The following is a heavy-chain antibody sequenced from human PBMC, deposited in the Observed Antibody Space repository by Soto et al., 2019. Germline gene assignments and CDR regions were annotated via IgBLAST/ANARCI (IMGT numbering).Heavy chain of an antibody. CDR2: INAGNGNT. D-gene: IGHD3-10*01. J-gene: IGHJ6*02. CDR1: GYTFTRST. CDR3: AMTIPGSEYYYYGMDV. V-gene: IGHV1-3*01. Sequence: GASVKVSCKTSGYTFTRSTMHWVRQAPGQRLEWMGWINAGNGNTRYSQKFQGRVTITRDTSASTAYMELSSLRSEDTAVYYCAMTIPGSEYYYYGMDVWGQGTTVTVSS.